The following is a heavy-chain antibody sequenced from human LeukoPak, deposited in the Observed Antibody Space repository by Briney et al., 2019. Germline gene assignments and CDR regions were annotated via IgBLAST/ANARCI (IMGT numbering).Heavy chain of an antibody. CDR1: GFTVSSNY. V-gene: IGHV3-53*04. CDR3: ARDLGYCSGGSCGAFDI. J-gene: IGHJ3*02. Sequence: PGGSLRLSCAASGFTVSSNYMSWVRQAPGKGLEWVSVIYSGGRTYYADSVKGRFTISRHNSKNTLYLQMNSLRAEDTAVYYCARDLGYCSGGSCGAFDIWGQGTMVTVPS. D-gene: IGHD2-15*01. CDR2: IYSGGRT.